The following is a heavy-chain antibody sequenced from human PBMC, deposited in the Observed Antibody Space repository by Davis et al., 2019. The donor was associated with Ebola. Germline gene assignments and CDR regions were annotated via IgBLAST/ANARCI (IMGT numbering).Heavy chain of an antibody. CDR1: GGSISSSSYY. CDR3: ARHSLNSGWYVPVTAGRPYYFDY. V-gene: IGHV4-39*01. Sequence: PSEILSLTCTVSGGSISSSSYYWGWIRQPPGKGLEWIGSIYYSGSTYYNPSLKSRVTISVDTSKNQFSLKLSSVTAADTAVYYCARHSLNSGWYVPVTAGRPYYFDYWGQGTLVTVSS. J-gene: IGHJ4*02. D-gene: IGHD6-19*01. CDR2: IYYSGST.